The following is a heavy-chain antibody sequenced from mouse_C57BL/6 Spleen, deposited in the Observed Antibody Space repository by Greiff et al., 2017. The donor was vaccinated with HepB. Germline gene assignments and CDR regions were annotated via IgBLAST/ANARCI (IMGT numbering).Heavy chain of an antibody. CDR2: INPSTGGT. V-gene: IGHV1-42*01. Sequence: EVQLQQSGPELVKPGASVKISCKASGYSFTGYYMNWVKQSPEKSLEWIGEINPSTGGTTYNQKFKAKATLTVDKSSSTAYMQLKSLTSEDSAVYYCARSGYYGSSGGLFAYWGQGTLVTVSA. CDR3: ARSGYYGSSGGLFAY. J-gene: IGHJ3*01. D-gene: IGHD1-1*01. CDR1: GYSFTGYY.